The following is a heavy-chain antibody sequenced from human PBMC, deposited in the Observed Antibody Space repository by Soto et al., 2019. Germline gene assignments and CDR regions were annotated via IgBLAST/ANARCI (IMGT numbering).Heavy chain of an antibody. D-gene: IGHD1-26*01. CDR2: IYTSGNT. V-gene: IGHV4-59*13. CDR3: ASHVGSGYSDY. CDR1: GASISDYY. J-gene: IGHJ4*02. Sequence: SETLSLTCNVSGASISDYYWSWIRQPPGKGLEWIGYIYTSGNTNYNPSLKRRVAISVDTSKNQFSLKLRSVTAADTAVYYCASHVGSGYSDYWGQGTLVTVSS.